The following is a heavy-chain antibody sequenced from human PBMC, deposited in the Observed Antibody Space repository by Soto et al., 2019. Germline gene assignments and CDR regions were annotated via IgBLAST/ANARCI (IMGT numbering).Heavy chain of an antibody. V-gene: IGHV3-15*01. D-gene: IGHD6-19*01. CDR2: IKSKTDGGTT. J-gene: IGHJ4*02. Sequence: PGWSLRLSCASSVFTFINAWMSWVRQAPGKGLEWVGRIKSKTDGGTTDYAAPVKGRFTISRDDSKNTLYLQMNSLKTEDTAVYYCTTPEQWLGDFDYWGQGTLVTVSS. CDR1: VFTFINAW. CDR3: TTPEQWLGDFDY.